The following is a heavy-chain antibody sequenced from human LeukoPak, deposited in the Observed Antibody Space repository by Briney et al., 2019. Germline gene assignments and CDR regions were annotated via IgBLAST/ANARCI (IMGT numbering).Heavy chain of an antibody. V-gene: IGHV3-48*02. D-gene: IGHD3-16*01. J-gene: IGHJ3*02. Sequence: GGSLRLSCAASGFTFSTYSMNWVRQAPEKGLEWVSYISSSSGTIYYADSVKGRFTISRDNAKNSLYLQMNSLGDEDTAVYYCARGLNAFDIWGQGTMVTVSS. CDR2: ISSSSGTI. CDR3: ARGLNAFDI. CDR1: GFTFSTYS.